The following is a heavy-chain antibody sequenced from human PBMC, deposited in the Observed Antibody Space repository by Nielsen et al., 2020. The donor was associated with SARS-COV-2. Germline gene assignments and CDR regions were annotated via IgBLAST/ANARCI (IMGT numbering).Heavy chain of an antibody. D-gene: IGHD1-26*01. J-gene: IGHJ4*02. CDR3: ARTYSGSYWIMGY. V-gene: IGHV3-33*08. CDR2: IWFDGSKT. CDR1: GFTFSNYG. Sequence: GGSLRLSCATSGFTFSNYGMHWVRQAPGKGLEWVASIWFDGSKTEYADSVKGRFTISRDNSKNTLYLQMNSLRAEDTAVYYCARTYSGSYWIMGYWGQGTLVTVSS.